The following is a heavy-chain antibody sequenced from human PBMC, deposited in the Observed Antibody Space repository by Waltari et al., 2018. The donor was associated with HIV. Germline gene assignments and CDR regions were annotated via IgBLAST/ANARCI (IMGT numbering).Heavy chain of an antibody. J-gene: IGHJ6*02. Sequence: QVQLVQPGAAVKKPGASVKVSCQAAGYTFTTYDINWVRQATGQGLEWMGWMNPNSGNTAYAQKFQGRVTMTSNNSRRTAYMELSSLRSEDTAVYYCARGGPGYHYGMDVWGQGTTVTVSS. CDR1: GYTFTTYD. CDR2: MNPNSGNT. CDR3: ARGGPGYHYGMDV. V-gene: IGHV1-8*01.